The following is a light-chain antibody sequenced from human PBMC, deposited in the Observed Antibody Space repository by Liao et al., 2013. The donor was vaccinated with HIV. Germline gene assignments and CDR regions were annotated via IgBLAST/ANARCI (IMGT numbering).Light chain of an antibody. Sequence: SYELTQAPSVSVSPGQTASITCSGDKLGDKYACWYQQKPGQSPVLVIYQDSKRPSGIPERFTGSNSGNTATLTISRVEAGDEADYYCQVWDSASTHPVIFGGGTKLTVL. J-gene: IGLJ2*01. CDR1: KLGDKY. CDR3: QVWDSASTHPVI. V-gene: IGLV3-1*01. CDR2: QDS.